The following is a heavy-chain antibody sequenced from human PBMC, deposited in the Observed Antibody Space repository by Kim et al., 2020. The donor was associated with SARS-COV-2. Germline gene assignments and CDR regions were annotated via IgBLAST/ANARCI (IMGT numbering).Heavy chain of an antibody. D-gene: IGHD3-22*01. J-gene: IGHJ4*02. V-gene: IGHV3-30*01. Sequence: VKGRFTISRDNSKNTLYLQMNSLRAEDTAVYYCARDVGTMIVVVTFYFDYWGQGTLVTVSS. CDR3: ARDVGTMIVVVTFYFDY.